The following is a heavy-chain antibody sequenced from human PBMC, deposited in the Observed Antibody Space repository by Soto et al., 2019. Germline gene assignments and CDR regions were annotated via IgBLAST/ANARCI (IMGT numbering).Heavy chain of an antibody. CDR3: ARMSGRDSSGYHELYYYYGMDV. CDR2: ISAYNGNT. Sequence: ASVKVSCKASGYTFTSYGISWVRQAPGQGLEWMGWISAYNGNTNYAQKLQGRVTMTTDTSTSTAYMELRSLRSDDTAVYYCARMSGRDSSGYHELYYYYGMDVWGQGTTVTVSS. V-gene: IGHV1-18*01. D-gene: IGHD3-22*01. CDR1: GYTFTSYG. J-gene: IGHJ6*02.